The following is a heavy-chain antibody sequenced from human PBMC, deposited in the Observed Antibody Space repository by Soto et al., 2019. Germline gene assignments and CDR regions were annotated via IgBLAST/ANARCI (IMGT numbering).Heavy chain of an antibody. CDR3: AKGGSGRYSTAFDI. Sequence: QLQLQESGPGLVKPSETLSLTCTVSGGSISSSSYYWGWIRQPPGKGLEWIGSIYYSGSTYYNPSLKSRVTISVATSKNQFSLKLSSVTAADTAVYYCAKGGSGRYSTAFDIWGHGTMVTVSS. CDR1: GGSISSSSYY. V-gene: IGHV4-39*01. J-gene: IGHJ3*02. D-gene: IGHD3-10*01. CDR2: IYYSGST.